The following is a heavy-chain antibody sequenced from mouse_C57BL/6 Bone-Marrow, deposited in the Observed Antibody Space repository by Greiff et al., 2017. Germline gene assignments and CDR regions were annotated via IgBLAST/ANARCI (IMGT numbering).Heavy chain of an antibody. D-gene: IGHD2-14*01. V-gene: IGHV1-55*01. J-gene: IGHJ2*01. CDR1: GYTFTSYW. CDR3: ARSYPLVRSFDY. Sequence: QVQLQQPGAELVKPGASVKMSCKASGYTFTSYWITWVKQRPGQGLEWIGDIYPTSGRTNYNEKFKSKVILTVDTSSNTAYMQLSSLTSEDSAVLYCARSYPLVRSFDYWGQGTTLTVSS. CDR2: IYPTSGRT.